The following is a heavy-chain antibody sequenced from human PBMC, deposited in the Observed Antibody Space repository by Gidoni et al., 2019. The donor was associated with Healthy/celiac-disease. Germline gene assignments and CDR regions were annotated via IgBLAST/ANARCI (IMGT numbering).Heavy chain of an antibody. CDR3: ARPTKEAAAGVYYFDY. CDR2: IYYSGST. V-gene: IGHV4-39*01. J-gene: IGHJ4*02. Sequence: QLQLQESGPGLVKPSETLSLTCTVSGGSLSSSSYYWGWIRQPPGKGLEWIGSIYYSGSTYYNPSLKSRVTISVDTSKNQFSLKLSSVTAADTAVYYCARPTKEAAAGVYYFDYWGQGTLVTVSS. CDR1: GGSLSSSSYY. D-gene: IGHD6-13*01.